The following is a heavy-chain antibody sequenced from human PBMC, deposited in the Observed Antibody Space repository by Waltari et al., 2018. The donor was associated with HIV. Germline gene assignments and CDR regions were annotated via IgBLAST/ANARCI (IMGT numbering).Heavy chain of an antibody. CDR3: ARDTPDAYYYDTSGYWS. CDR1: GYTFTGYY. D-gene: IGHD3-22*01. CDR2: INPNSGGT. Sequence: QVQLVQSGAEVKKPGASVKVSCKASGYTFTGYYMHWVRQAPGQGLEWMGWINPNSGGTNDAQKCQCRVTMTRDTSISTAYMELSRLRSDDTAVYYCARDTPDAYYYDTSGYWSWGQGTLVTVSS. V-gene: IGHV1-2*02. J-gene: IGHJ5*02.